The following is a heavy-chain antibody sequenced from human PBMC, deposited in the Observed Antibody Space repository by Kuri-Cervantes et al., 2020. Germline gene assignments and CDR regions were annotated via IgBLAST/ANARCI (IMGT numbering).Heavy chain of an antibody. V-gene: IGHV3-7*01. D-gene: IGHD3-10*01. CDR2: IKQDGSEK. J-gene: IGHJ6*02. CDR1: GFSFSTYG. Sequence: GESLKISCAASGFSFSTYGMSWVRQAPGKGLEWVANIKQDGSEKYYVDSVKGRFTISRDNAKNSLYLQMNSLRDEDTAVYYCAREGGFASGSSPLYYYYGMDVWGQGTTVTVSS. CDR3: AREGGFASGSSPLYYYYGMDV.